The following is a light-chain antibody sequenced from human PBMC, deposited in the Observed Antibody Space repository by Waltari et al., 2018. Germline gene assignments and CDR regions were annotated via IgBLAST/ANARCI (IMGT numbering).Light chain of an antibody. CDR2: DVS. CDR3: SSYTSSSTYVV. CDR1: SSDVGGYNY. J-gene: IGLJ2*01. V-gene: IGLV2-14*01. Sequence: QSALTQPASVSGSPGQSITISCTGTSSDVGGYNYVPWYQQHPRKAPKLMIYDVSNRPSGVSNRFSGSKSGNTASLTISGLQAEDEADYYCSSYTSSSTYVVFGGGTKLTVL.